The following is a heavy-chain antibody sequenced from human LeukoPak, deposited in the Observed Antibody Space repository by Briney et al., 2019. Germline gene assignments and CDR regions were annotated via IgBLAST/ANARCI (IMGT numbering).Heavy chain of an antibody. CDR2: ISSDSSTV. J-gene: IGHJ4*02. CDR1: GFTFSSYS. CDR3: ARELGYLWY. D-gene: IGHD2-21*01. V-gene: IGHV3-48*01. Sequence: PGGSLRLSCAASGFTFSSYSMNWVRQAPGKGLEWISNISSDSSTVYFADSVKGRFTISRDNAKNSLYLQMNSLRAEDTAVYYCARELGYLWYWGQGTLVTVSS.